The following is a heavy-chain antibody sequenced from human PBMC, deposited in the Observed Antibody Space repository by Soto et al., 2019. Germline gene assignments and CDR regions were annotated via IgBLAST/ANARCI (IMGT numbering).Heavy chain of an antibody. Sequence: GGSLRLSCAASGFTFSSYWMHWVRQAPGKGLVWVSRINSDGSSTSYADSVKGRFTISRDNAKNTLYLQMNSLRAEDTAVYYCARREGVIAVAVDYYYYGMDVWGQGTTVTVSS. CDR2: INSDGSST. CDR1: GFTFSSYW. D-gene: IGHD6-19*01. V-gene: IGHV3-74*01. J-gene: IGHJ6*02. CDR3: ARREGVIAVAVDYYYYGMDV.